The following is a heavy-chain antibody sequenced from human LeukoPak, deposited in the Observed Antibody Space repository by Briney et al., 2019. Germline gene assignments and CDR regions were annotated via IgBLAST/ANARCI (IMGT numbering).Heavy chain of an antibody. CDR3: ARDPGSTSPMAFDP. Sequence: ASVKVSCKASGYTFTGYYMHWVRQAPGQGLEWMGWINPNSGGTNYAQKFQGWVTMTRDTFISTAYMELSRLRSDDTAVYYCARDPGSTSPMAFDPWGQGTLVTVSS. CDR2: INPNSGGT. V-gene: IGHV1-2*04. J-gene: IGHJ5*02. D-gene: IGHD2-2*01. CDR1: GYTFTGYY.